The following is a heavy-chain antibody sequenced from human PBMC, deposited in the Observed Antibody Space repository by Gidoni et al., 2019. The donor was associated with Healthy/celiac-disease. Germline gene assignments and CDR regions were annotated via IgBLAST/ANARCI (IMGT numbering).Heavy chain of an antibody. J-gene: IGHJ6*02. CDR3: ATGTTGYYGMDV. CDR2: MNPNSGNT. D-gene: IGHD1-7*01. V-gene: IGHV1-8*01. CDR1: GYPFTSYD. Sequence: QAQLVHSGAEVKKPGASVKVSCNASGYPFTSYDIHWVRQATGRGLGRMGWMNPNSGNTGYAQKFQGRVTMTRSTAKSTAYMELSSLRSEDTSVYDCATGTTGYYGMDVWGQGTTVTVSS.